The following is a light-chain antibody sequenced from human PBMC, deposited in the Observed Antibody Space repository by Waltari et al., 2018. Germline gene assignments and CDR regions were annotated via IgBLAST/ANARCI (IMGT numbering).Light chain of an antibody. V-gene: IGKV3D-11*02. CDR1: QSVSSY. Sequence: VILTQSPATLSLSPGERATLSCRASQSVSSYLAWYQQKPGQAPRLLIYGASSRATGIPDGFSGSGSGTDFTLTISSLEPEDVGVYHCYQHSSGYSFGQGTKVEIK. CDR2: GAS. J-gene: IGKJ2*03. CDR3: YQHSSGYS.